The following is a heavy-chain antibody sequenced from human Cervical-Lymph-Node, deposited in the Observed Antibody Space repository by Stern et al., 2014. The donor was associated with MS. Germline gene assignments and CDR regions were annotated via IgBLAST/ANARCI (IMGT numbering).Heavy chain of an antibody. CDR2: IKTKTDGGTI. Sequence: VQLVESGGGVVQPGRSLRLSCAASGFTFSSYGMHWVRQAPGKGLEWVGRIKTKTDGGTIDYAAPVKGRFTISRDDSKNTLYLQMNSLKTEDTGVYFCTTDWGSGWQWGQGTLVTVSS. D-gene: IGHD6-19*01. V-gene: IGHV3-15*01. CDR1: GFTFSSYG. J-gene: IGHJ4*02. CDR3: TTDWGSGWQ.